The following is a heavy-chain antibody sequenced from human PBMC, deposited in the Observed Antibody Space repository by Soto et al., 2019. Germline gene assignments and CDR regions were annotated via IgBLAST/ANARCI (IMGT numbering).Heavy chain of an antibody. V-gene: IGHV1-18*01. CDR2: ISAYNGNT. CDR1: GYTVTSYG. D-gene: IGHD3-22*01. CDR3: ASGGSTMIAAV. Sequence: QVQMVQSGAEVKKPGASVKVSCKASGYTVTSYGISWVRQAPGQGLEWMGWISAYNGNTNYAQKFQGRVTMTTDTARSTAYMELMSLRSDDTAVYYCASGGSTMIAAVCGQGTLVTVSS. J-gene: IGHJ4*02.